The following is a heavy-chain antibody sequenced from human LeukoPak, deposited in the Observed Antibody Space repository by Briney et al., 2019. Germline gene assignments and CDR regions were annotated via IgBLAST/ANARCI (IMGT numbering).Heavy chain of an antibody. D-gene: IGHD3-10*01. V-gene: IGHV3-7*01. Sequence: GGSLRLSCAASGFTFSSYWMSWVRQAPGKGLEWVANIMQGGSEKYYVDSVKGRFTISRDNAKNSLYLQMNSLRAEDTAVYYCARNALVLGTSHYYYYYYYMVVWRKGTPVTVSS. CDR3: ARNALVLGTSHYYYYYYYMVV. J-gene: IGHJ6*03. CDR2: IMQGGSEK. CDR1: GFTFSSYW.